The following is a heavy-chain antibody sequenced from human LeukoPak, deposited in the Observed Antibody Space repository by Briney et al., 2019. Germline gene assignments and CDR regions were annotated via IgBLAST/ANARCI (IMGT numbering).Heavy chain of an antibody. CDR1: GGTFSSYA. J-gene: IGHJ3*02. V-gene: IGHV1-69*13. Sequence: ASVKVSCKASGGTFSSYAISWVRQAPGQGLEWMGGIIPIFGTANYAQKFQGRVTITADESTSTAYMELSSLRSEDTAVYYCASLELGYCTNGVCFDAFDIWGQGTMVTVSS. CDR3: ASLELGYCTNGVCFDAFDI. CDR2: IIPIFGTA. D-gene: IGHD2-8*01.